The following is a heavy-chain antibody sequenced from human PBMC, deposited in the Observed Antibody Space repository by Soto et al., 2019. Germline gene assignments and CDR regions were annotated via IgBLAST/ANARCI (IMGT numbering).Heavy chain of an antibody. CDR1: GFTFSSYA. V-gene: IGHV3-30-3*01. CDR2: ISYDGSNK. J-gene: IGHJ4*02. Sequence: SLRLSCAASGFTFSSYAMHWVRQAPGKGLEWVAVISYDGSNKYYADSVKGRFTISRDNSKNTLYLQMNSLRAEDTAVYYCARVRITMIVVDYWGQGTLVTVSS. CDR3: ARVRITMIVVDY. D-gene: IGHD3-22*01.